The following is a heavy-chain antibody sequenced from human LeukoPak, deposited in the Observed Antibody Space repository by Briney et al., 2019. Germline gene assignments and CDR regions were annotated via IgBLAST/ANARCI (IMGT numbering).Heavy chain of an antibody. D-gene: IGHD3-22*01. J-gene: IGHJ5*02. V-gene: IGHV4-59*12. CDR1: GGSISSYY. CDR3: ARDFYYRWFDP. CDR2: IYYSGST. Sequence: SETLSLTCTVSGGSISSYYWSWIRQPPGKGLEWIGYIYYSGSTNYNPSLKSRVTISVDTSKNQFSLKLSSVTAADTAVYYCARDFYYRWFDPWGQGTLVTVSS.